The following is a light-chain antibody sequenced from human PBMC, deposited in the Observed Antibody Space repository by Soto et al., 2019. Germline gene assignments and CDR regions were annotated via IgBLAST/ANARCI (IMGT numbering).Light chain of an antibody. CDR1: QSVSSY. J-gene: IGKJ2*01. Sequence: EILLTQSPATLSLSPGERATLSCRASQSVSSYLAWYQQKPGQAPRLLIYDASNRATGIPARFSGSGSGTDFTLTISSLEPEDFAVDYCQQRINIPPYTFGQGTKLEIK. CDR3: QQRINIPPYT. CDR2: DAS. V-gene: IGKV3-11*01.